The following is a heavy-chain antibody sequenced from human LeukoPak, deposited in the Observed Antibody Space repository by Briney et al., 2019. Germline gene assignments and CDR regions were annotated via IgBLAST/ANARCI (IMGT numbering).Heavy chain of an antibody. J-gene: IGHJ4*02. CDR3: ARDADWSQTYYFDY. D-gene: IGHD3-9*01. CDR1: GYTFTSYD. V-gene: IGHV1-8*01. Sequence: GASVKVSCKASGYTFTSYDINWVRQATGQGLEWMGWMNPNSGNTGYAQKFQGRVTMTRDMSTSTVYMELSSLRSEDTAVYYCARDADWSQTYYFDYWGQGTLVTVSS. CDR2: MNPNSGNT.